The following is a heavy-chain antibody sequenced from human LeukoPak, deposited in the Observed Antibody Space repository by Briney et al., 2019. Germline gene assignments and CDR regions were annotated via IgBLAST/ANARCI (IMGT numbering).Heavy chain of an antibody. D-gene: IGHD1-26*01. CDR1: GYTFTGYY. Sequence: ASVKVSCKASGYTFTGYYMHRVRQAPGQGLEWMGWINPNSGGTNYAQKFQGRVTMTRDTSISTAYMELSRLRSDDTAVYYCARVIIVGAPLDAFDIWGQGTMVTVSS. CDR2: INPNSGGT. CDR3: ARVIIVGAPLDAFDI. V-gene: IGHV1-2*02. J-gene: IGHJ3*02.